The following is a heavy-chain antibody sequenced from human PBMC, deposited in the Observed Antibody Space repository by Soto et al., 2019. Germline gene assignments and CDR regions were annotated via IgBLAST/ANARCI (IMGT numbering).Heavy chain of an antibody. CDR1: GGSISSYY. D-gene: IGHD3-10*01. CDR3: ARDYYGSGSYQYYYYGMDV. CDR2: IYTSGST. V-gene: IGHV4-4*07. J-gene: IGHJ6*02. Sequence: SETLSLTCTVSGGSISSYYWSWIRQPAGKGLEWIGRIYTSGSTNYNPSLKSRVTMSVDTSKNQFSLKLSSVPAADTAVYYCARDYYGSGSYQYYYYGMDVWGQGTTVTVSS.